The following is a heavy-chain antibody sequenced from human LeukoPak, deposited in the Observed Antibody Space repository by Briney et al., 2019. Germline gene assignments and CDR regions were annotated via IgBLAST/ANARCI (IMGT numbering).Heavy chain of an antibody. V-gene: IGHV7-4-1*02. Sequence: GASVKVSCKASGYTFTSYAMNWVRQAPGQGLERMGWINTNTGNPTYAQGFTGRFVFSLDTSVSTAYLQISSLRAEDTAVYYCARGKARQFINWFDPWGQGTLVTVSS. J-gene: IGHJ5*02. CDR3: ARGKARQFINWFDP. CDR1: GYTFTSYA. D-gene: IGHD6-6*01. CDR2: INTNTGNP.